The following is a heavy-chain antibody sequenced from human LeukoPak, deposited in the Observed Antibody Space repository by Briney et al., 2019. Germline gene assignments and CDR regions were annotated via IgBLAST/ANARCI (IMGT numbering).Heavy chain of an antibody. CDR1: GGSISSSSYY. D-gene: IGHD1-26*01. CDR2: IYHSGST. J-gene: IGHJ3*02. CDR3: ARRKVLGIVGAITLSAFDI. V-gene: IGHV4-39*07. Sequence: PSETLSLTCTVSGGSISSSSYYWGWIRQPPGKGLEWIGSIYHSGSTYYNPSLKSRVTISVDTSKNQFSLKLSSVTAADTAVYYCARRKVLGIVGAITLSAFDIWGQGTMVTVSS.